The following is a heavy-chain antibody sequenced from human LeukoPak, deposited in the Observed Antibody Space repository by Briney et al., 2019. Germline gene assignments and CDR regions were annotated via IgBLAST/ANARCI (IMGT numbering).Heavy chain of an antibody. V-gene: IGHV4-34*01. CDR2: INHSGST. J-gene: IGHJ6*03. CDR1: GGSFSGYY. D-gene: IGHD6-13*01. Sequence: SETLSLTCAVYGGSFSGYYWNWIRQPPGKGLEWIGEINHSGSTNYNPSLKSRVTISVDTSKNQFSLKLSSVIAADTAVYFCAREGGYSSSWYPYYYYMDVWGKGTTVTVSS. CDR3: AREGGYSSSWYPYYYYMDV.